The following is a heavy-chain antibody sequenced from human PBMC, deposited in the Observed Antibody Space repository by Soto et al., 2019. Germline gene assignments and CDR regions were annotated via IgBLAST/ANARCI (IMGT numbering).Heavy chain of an antibody. Sequence: EVQLLESGGDLVQPGGSLRLACAASGFTFRGDAMSWVRQAPGKGLEWVSSISGSGEMTHYAESVKGRFTISRDNSKNTLHLQMESLRAEDTAVYYCARSEMTYNSNDWGQGTLVTVSS. V-gene: IGHV3-23*01. D-gene: IGHD1-20*01. CDR1: GFTFRGDA. CDR3: ARSEMTYNSND. J-gene: IGHJ4*02. CDR2: ISGSGEMT.